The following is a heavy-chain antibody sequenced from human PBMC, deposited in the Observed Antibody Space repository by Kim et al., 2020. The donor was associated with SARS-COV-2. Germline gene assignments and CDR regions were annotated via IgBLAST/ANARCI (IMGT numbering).Heavy chain of an antibody. CDR3: AREPSYSSSPDY. J-gene: IGHJ4*02. CDR1: GGSISSYY. Sequence: SETLSLTCTVSGGSISSYYWSWIRQPPGKGLEWIGYIYYSGSTNYNPSLKSRVTISVDTSKNQFSLKLSSVTAADTAVYYCAREPSYSSSPDYWGQGTLVTVSS. CDR2: IYYSGST. V-gene: IGHV4-59*13. D-gene: IGHD6-6*01.